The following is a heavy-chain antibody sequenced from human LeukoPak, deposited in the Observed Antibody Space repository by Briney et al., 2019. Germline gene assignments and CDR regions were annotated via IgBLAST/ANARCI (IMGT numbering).Heavy chain of an antibody. D-gene: IGHD3-22*01. J-gene: IGHJ3*02. Sequence: PGGSLRLSCAASGFTFSRYSMNWVRQAPRKGLEWVSYISSGGDTIYYSDSVKGRFTISRDNAKNSLHLQMNSLRAEDTAVYYCARDELDYESNPHAFDMWGQGRMVTVSS. CDR1: GFTFSRYS. V-gene: IGHV3-48*01. CDR3: ARDELDYESNPHAFDM. CDR2: ISSGGDTI.